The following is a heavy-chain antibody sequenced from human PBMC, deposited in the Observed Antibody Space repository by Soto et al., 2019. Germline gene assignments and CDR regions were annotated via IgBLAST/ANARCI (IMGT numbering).Heavy chain of an antibody. Sequence: GGSLRLSCAASGFTFSSYGMHWVRQAPGKGLERVAVISYDGSNKYYADSVKGRFTISRDNSKNTLYLQMNSLRAEDTAVYYCAKDQARGTMVRGVYYYYGMDVWGQGTTVTVSS. J-gene: IGHJ6*02. V-gene: IGHV3-30*18. CDR3: AKDQARGTMVRGVYYYYGMDV. CDR1: GFTFSSYG. D-gene: IGHD3-10*01. CDR2: ISYDGSNK.